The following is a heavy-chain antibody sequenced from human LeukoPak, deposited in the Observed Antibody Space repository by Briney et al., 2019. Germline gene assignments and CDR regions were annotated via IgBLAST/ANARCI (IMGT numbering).Heavy chain of an antibody. D-gene: IGHD2-21*02. CDR1: GGSFSGYY. V-gene: IGHV4-34*01. CDR3: ARVSPPSDTVNCGGDCYNDY. J-gene: IGHJ4*02. Sequence: SETLSLTCAVYGGSFSGYYWSWIRQPPGKGLEWIGEINHSGSTNYNPSLKSRVTISVDTSKNQFSLKLSSVTAADTAVYYCARVSPPSDTVNCGGDCYNDYWGQGTLVTVSS. CDR2: INHSGST.